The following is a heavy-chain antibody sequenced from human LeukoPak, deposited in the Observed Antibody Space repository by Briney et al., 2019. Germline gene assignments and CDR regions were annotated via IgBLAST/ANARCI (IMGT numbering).Heavy chain of an antibody. CDR1: GGSISSGGYS. D-gene: IGHD3-9*01. V-gene: IGHV4-30-2*01. CDR3: ARTYYDILTGYPPDAFDI. Sequence: SQTLSLTCAVSGGSISSGGYSWSWIRQPPGKGLEWIGYIYHSGSTYYNPSLKSRVTISVDTSKNQFSLKLSSVTAADTAVYYCARTYYDILTGYPPDAFDIWGQGTMVTVSS. CDR2: IYHSGST. J-gene: IGHJ3*02.